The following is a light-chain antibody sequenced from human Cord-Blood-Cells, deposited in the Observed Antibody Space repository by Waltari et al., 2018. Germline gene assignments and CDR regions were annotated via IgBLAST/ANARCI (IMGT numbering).Light chain of an antibody. CDR2: KAS. CDR1: QSISGW. Sequence: DIQMTQSPSTLSASVEASVTITCRASQSISGWLAWYQQKPGKAPKLLIYKASSLESGVPSRFSGSGSGTEFTLTISSLQPDDFATYYCQQYNSYPYSFGQGTKLEIK. J-gene: IGKJ2*03. CDR3: QQYNSYPYS. V-gene: IGKV1-5*03.